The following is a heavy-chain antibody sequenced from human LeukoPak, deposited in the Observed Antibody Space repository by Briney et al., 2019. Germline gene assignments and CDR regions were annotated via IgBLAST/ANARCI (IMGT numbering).Heavy chain of an antibody. J-gene: IGHJ4*02. V-gene: IGHV4-39*01. D-gene: IGHD5/OR15-5a*01. CDR2: MYYSGST. Sequence: SETLSLTRTVSGGSISSSSYYWCWVRQPPGKRLEWIGNMYYSGSTYYNPSLKSRVTISVDTSKNQFSLKLSSVTAADKAVYYCARRRVYDHFDYWGQGTLVTVSS. CDR3: ARRRVYDHFDY. CDR1: GGSISSSSYY.